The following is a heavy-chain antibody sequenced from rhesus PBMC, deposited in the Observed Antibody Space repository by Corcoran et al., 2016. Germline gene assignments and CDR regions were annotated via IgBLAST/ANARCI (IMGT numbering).Heavy chain of an antibody. J-gene: IGHJ4*01. V-gene: IGHV4-127*01. D-gene: IGHD4-17*01. Sequence: QVQLQESGPGLVKPSETLSLTCAVSGYSISSGYGWSWIRQPPGKGLEWIGYIGGSSGSTNYNPSLKSRVTISKDTSKNQFALKLSSVTAADTAVYYCAGTNYPFDYWGQGVLVTVS. CDR2: IGGSSGST. CDR3: AGTNYPFDY. CDR1: GYSISSGYG.